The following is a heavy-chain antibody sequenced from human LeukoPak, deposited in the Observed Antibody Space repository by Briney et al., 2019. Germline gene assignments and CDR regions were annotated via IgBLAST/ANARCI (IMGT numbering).Heavy chain of an antibody. CDR1: GFTVSSSN. J-gene: IGHJ5*02. V-gene: IGHV3-53*01. Sequence: QAGGSLCLTCAASGFTVSSSNWSWSGRPPGKGLVWWSVIYSGGSTYYADSVKGRFTISRDNSKNTLYLQMNSLRAEDTAVYYCARLEQQLGVRWFDPWGQGTLVTVSS. CDR3: ARLEQQLGVRWFDP. D-gene: IGHD6-13*01. CDR2: IYSGGST.